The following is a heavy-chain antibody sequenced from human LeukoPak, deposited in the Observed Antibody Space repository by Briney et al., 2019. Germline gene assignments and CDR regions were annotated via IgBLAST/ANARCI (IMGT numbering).Heavy chain of an antibody. V-gene: IGHV3-23*01. J-gene: IGHJ4*02. CDR3: AKAGEGNYYYRIDY. CDR2: ISGNGGSA. Sequence: PGGSLRLSCTASGFTFSSYAMSWVRQAPGKGLEWVSGISGNGGSAYYADSVKGRFTISRDNSKNTLYLQMNSPRAEDTAKYYCAKAGEGNYYYRIDYWGQGTLVTVSS. CDR1: GFTFSSYA. D-gene: IGHD3-22*01.